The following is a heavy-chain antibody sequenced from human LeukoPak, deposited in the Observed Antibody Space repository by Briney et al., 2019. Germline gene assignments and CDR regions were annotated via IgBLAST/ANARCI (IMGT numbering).Heavy chain of an antibody. CDR2: ISGSGGNT. CDR3: AKRGVVIRVILVGFHKEAYYFDS. V-gene: IGHV3-23*01. D-gene: IGHD3-22*01. CDR1: GITLSNYG. J-gene: IGHJ4*02. Sequence: GGSLRLSCAVSGITLSNYGMSWVRQAPGKGLEWVSGISGSGGNTYYAASVKGRFTISRDNSKNTLYLQINSLRAEDTAVYFCAKRGVVIRVILVGFHKEAYYFDSWGQGALVTVSS.